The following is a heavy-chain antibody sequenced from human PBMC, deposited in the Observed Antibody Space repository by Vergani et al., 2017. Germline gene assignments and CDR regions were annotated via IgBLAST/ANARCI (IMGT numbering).Heavy chain of an antibody. V-gene: IGHV4-61*02. CDR3: ARGVGPADAFDI. Sequence: QVQLQESGPGLVKPSETLSLTCAVSGYSISSGYYWSWIRQPAGKGLEWIGRIYTSGSTNYNPSLKSRVTISVDTSKNQFSLKLSSVTAADTAVYYCARGVGPADAFDIWGQGTMVTVSS. D-gene: IGHD3/OR15-3a*01. J-gene: IGHJ3*02. CDR1: GYSISSGYY. CDR2: IYTSGST.